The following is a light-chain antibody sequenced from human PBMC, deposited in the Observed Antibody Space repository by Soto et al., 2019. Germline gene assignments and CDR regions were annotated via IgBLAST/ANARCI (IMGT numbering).Light chain of an antibody. J-gene: IGKJ2*01. CDR2: AAS. CDR3: QQYGDSPPNT. V-gene: IGKV3-20*01. Sequence: EIVLTQSPGTLSLSPGESATLSCRASQSVNSRFLAWYQHKPGQAPRLLIYAASTRATGIPDRFSGSASVTDFNLTISRLEPEDCAVYYCQQYGDSPPNTCGQGTKLEIK. CDR1: QSVNSRF.